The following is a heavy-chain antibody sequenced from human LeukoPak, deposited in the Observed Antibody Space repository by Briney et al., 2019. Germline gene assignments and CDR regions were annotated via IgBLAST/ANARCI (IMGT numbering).Heavy chain of an antibody. D-gene: IGHD2-15*01. Sequence: GGSLRLSCAASGFTFSSYSMNWVRQAPGKGLEWVSSISSSGSYIYYADSVKGRFTIPRDNAKNSLYLQMNSLRAEDTAVYYCARGGRGGYCSGGSCYSGHGMDVWGKGTTVTVSS. J-gene: IGHJ6*04. CDR2: ISSSGSYI. V-gene: IGHV3-21*01. CDR1: GFTFSSYS. CDR3: ARGGRGGYCSGGSCYSGHGMDV.